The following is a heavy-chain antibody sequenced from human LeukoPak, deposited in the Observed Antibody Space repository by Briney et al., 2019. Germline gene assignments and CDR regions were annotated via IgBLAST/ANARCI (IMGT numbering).Heavy chain of an antibody. CDR3: AKDRQQLVGLPDI. D-gene: IGHD6-13*01. Sequence: HTGGSLRLSCAASGFTFSSYSMNWVRQAPGKGLEWVAFIRYDGSNKYYADSVKGRFTISRDNSKNTLYLQMNSLRAEDTAVYYCAKDRQQLVGLPDIWGQGTMVTVSS. CDR2: IRYDGSNK. CDR1: GFTFSSYS. V-gene: IGHV3-30*02. J-gene: IGHJ3*02.